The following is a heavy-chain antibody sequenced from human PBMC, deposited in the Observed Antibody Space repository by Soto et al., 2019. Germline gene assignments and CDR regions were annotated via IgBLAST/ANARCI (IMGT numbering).Heavy chain of an antibody. CDR1: GGTFGSDA. CDR2: IIPIFGTT. Sequence: ASVKVSCKASGGTFGSDAITWLRQSAGQGLEWVGRIIPIFGTTNYAQNLQGRVTISADKSTLTSYMELHSLTSDDTALYYCARDRTDSGYYTNWLDPWGQGTQVTAPQ. D-gene: IGHD3-22*01. CDR3: ARDRTDSGYYTNWLDP. V-gene: IGHV1-69*06. J-gene: IGHJ5*02.